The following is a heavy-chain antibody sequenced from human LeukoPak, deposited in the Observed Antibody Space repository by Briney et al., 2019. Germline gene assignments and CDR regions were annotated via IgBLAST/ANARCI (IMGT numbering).Heavy chain of an antibody. CDR1: GYTFTGYY. J-gene: IGHJ3*02. Sequence: GASVKVSCKASGYTFTGYYMHWVRQAPGQGLEWMGWINPNSGGTNYAQKFQGRVTMTRDTSISTAYMELSRLRSDDTAVYYCARGIGPDDYGDYVEAFDIWGQGTMVTVSS. V-gene: IGHV1-2*02. D-gene: IGHD4-17*01. CDR3: ARGIGPDDYGDYVEAFDI. CDR2: INPNSGGT.